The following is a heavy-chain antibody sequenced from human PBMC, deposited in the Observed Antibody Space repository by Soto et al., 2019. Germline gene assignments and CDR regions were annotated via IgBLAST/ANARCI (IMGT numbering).Heavy chain of an antibody. J-gene: IGHJ4*02. CDR1: GFTFSSYG. Sequence: QVHLVESGGGVVQPGGSLRLSCAASGFTFSSYGMHWVRQAPGKGLEWVAIVWYDGSNEFYAGSVKGRFTISRDNFKNTLYLQMNSLRGDDTAVYYCAKDGGSSFLTTLVDYWGQGTLVTVSS. D-gene: IGHD6-13*01. V-gene: IGHV3-30*02. CDR3: AKDGGSSFLTTLVDY. CDR2: VWYDGSNE.